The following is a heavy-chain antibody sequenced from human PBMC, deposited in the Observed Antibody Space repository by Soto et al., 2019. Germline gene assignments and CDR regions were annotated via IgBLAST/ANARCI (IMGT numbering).Heavy chain of an antibody. CDR2: IDPSDSYT. D-gene: IGHD2-2*01. Sequence: PGESLKISCKGSGYSFTSYWISWVRQMPGKGLEWMGRIDPSDSYTNYSPSFQGHVTISADKSISTAYLQWSSLKASDTAMYYCARRSPEYCSSTSCPRYYYHGMDVWGQGTTVTVSS. CDR3: ARRSPEYCSSTSCPRYYYHGMDV. CDR1: GYSFTSYW. V-gene: IGHV5-10-1*01. J-gene: IGHJ6*02.